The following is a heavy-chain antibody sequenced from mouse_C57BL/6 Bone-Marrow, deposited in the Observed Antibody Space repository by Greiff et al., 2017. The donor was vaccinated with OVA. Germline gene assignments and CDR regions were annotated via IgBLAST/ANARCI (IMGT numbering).Heavy chain of an antibody. J-gene: IGHJ3*01. CDR1: GYSFTGYY. V-gene: IGHV1-42*01. CDR2: INPSTGGT. D-gene: IGHD1-1*01. Sequence: EVQLQQSGPELVKPGASVKISCKASGYSFTGYYMNWVKQSPEKSLEWIGEINPSTGGTTYNQKFKAKATLTVDKSSSTAYMQLKSLTSEDSAVYYCARNYYGSSLWFAYWGQGTLVTVSA. CDR3: ARNYYGSSLWFAY.